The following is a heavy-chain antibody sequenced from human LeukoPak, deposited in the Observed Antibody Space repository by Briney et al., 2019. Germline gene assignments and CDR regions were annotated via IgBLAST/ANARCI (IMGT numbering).Heavy chain of an antibody. CDR1: GGSFSGYY. Sequence: SETLSLTCAVYGGSFSGYYWSWIRQPPGKGLEWIGEINHSGSTNYNPSLKSRVTISVDTSKNQFSLKLSSVTAADTAVYYCARLTASRDDYWGQGTLVTVSS. V-gene: IGHV4-34*01. D-gene: IGHD6-13*01. CDR2: INHSGST. J-gene: IGHJ4*02. CDR3: ARLTASRDDY.